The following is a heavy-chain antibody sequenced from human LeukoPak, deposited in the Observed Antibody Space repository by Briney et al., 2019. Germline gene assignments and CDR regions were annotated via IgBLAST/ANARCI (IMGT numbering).Heavy chain of an antibody. D-gene: IGHD3-10*01. CDR1: GGSISIYY. V-gene: IGHV4-4*07. Sequence: SETLSLTCTVSGGSISIYYWNWIRQPAGKGLEWIGRIYTSGSTNYNPSLKSRVTISVDTSKNQFSLKLSSVTAADTAVYYCARGGYYGSGNDFRFDPWGQGTLVTVSS. J-gene: IGHJ5*02. CDR3: ARGGYYGSGNDFRFDP. CDR2: IYTSGST.